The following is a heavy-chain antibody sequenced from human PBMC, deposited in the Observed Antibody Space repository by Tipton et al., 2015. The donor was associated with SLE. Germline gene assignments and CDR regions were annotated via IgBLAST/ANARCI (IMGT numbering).Heavy chain of an antibody. D-gene: IGHD6-19*01. J-gene: IGHJ2*01. Sequence: QLVQSGAEVKKPGESLKISCKGSGYSFATYWIAWVRQMPGKGLEWMAIIYPGDSDTRYSPSFQGQVTISADKSISTADLQWSSLKASDTAIYYCARLQLAGTWYFDLWGRGTLVTVSS. CDR3: ARLQLAGTWYFDL. CDR1: GYSFATYW. CDR2: IYPGDSDT. V-gene: IGHV5-51*03.